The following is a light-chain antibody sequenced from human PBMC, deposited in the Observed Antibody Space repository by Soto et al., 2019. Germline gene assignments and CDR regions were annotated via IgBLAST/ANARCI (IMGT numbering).Light chain of an antibody. CDR2: AAS. V-gene: IGKV1-12*01. CDR3: QQAHSFPRT. J-gene: IGKJ2*01. Sequence: DIQMPHYPSFVSASVGDRVTITCRARQGINNWLAWYQQKPGRLPKLLIYAASSLQSGVTSRFSGSGSGTDFTLTISSLQPEDFATYHCQQAHSFPRTFGQGTKLEIK. CDR1: QGINNW.